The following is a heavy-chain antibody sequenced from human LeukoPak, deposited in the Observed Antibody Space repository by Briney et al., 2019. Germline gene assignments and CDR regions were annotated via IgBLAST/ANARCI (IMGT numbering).Heavy chain of an antibody. Sequence: GASVKVSCKASGGTFISYAISWVRQAPGQGLEWMGGIIPIFGTANYAQKFQGRVTITADESTSTACMELSSLRSEDTAVYYCASTVVVVAATRYYYYGMDVWGQGTTVTVSS. V-gene: IGHV1-69*13. CDR3: ASTVVVVAATRYYYYGMDV. J-gene: IGHJ6*02. D-gene: IGHD2-15*01. CDR1: GGTFISYA. CDR2: IIPIFGTA.